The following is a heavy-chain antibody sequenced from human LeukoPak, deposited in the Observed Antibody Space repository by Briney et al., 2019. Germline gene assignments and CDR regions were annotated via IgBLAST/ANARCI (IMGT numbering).Heavy chain of an antibody. CDR1: GGTFSSYA. Sequence: GSSVKVSCKASGGTFSSYAISWVRQAPGQGLEWMGGIIPIFGTANYAQKFQGRVTITTDESTSTAYMELSSLRSEDTAVYYCARGGGFLEWLPFDYWGQGTLVTVSS. V-gene: IGHV1-69*05. J-gene: IGHJ4*02. CDR2: IIPIFGTA. CDR3: ARGGGFLEWLPFDY. D-gene: IGHD3-3*01.